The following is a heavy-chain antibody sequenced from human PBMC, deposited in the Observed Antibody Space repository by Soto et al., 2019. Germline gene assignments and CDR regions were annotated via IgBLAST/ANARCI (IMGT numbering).Heavy chain of an antibody. Sequence: SETLSLTCTVSGGSISSSSYYWGWIRQPPGKGLEWIGSIYYSGSTYYNPSLKSRVTISVDTSKNQFSLKLSSVTAADTAVYYCARWDFWSGYYREHDAFDIWGQGTMVTVSS. D-gene: IGHD3-3*01. CDR2: IYYSGST. CDR1: GGSISSSSYY. V-gene: IGHV4-39*01. J-gene: IGHJ3*02. CDR3: ARWDFWSGYYREHDAFDI.